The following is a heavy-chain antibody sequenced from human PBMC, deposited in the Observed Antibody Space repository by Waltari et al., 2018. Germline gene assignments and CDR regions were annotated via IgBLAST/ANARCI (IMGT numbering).Heavy chain of an antibody. V-gene: IGHV3-53*01. CDR3: ARVYGQY. J-gene: IGHJ4*02. CDR2: IYSGGIT. Sequence: EVQLVESGGGLIQPGGSLRLSCAASGFSVSRYYMSWVRQAPGKGLEWVSVIYSGGITYYADSVKGRFTISRDDTKNTVYLQMNSLRAEDTAMYYCARVYGQYWGQGTLVTVSS. CDR1: GFSVSRYY. D-gene: IGHD3-10*01.